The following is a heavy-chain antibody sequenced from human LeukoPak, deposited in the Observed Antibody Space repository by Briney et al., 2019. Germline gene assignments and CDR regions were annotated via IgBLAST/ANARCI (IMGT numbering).Heavy chain of an antibody. CDR1: GGSISSSSYY. CDR2: IYTSGST. D-gene: IGHD3-22*01. CDR3: ARLVTRGYYDSSGRRIDAFDI. Sequence: SETLSLTCTVSGGSISSSSYYWGWIRQPAGKGLEWIGRIYTSGSTNYNPSLKSRVTISVDTSKNQFSLKLSSVTAADTAVYYCARLVTRGYYDSSGRRIDAFDIWGQGTMVTVSS. V-gene: IGHV4-61*02. J-gene: IGHJ3*02.